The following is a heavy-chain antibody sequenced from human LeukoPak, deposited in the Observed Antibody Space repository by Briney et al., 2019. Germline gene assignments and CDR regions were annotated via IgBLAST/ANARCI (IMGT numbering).Heavy chain of an antibody. V-gene: IGHV4-59*01. CDR2: IYYSGST. J-gene: IGHJ4*02. CDR1: GGSISSYY. Sequence: PSETLSLTCTVSGGSISSYYWSWIRQPPGKGLEWIGYIYYSGSTNYNPSLKSRVTISVDTSKNQFSLKLSSVTAADTAVYYCARGLSNWNDEQVLDPEFDYWGQGTLVTVSS. D-gene: IGHD1-1*01. CDR3: ARGLSNWNDEQVLDPEFDY.